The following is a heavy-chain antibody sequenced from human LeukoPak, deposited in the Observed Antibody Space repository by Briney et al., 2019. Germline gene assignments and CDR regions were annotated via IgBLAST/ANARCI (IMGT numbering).Heavy chain of an antibody. D-gene: IGHD6-13*01. Sequence: GGSLRLSCAASGFTFSNAWMSWVRQAPGKGLEWVSSISSSSSYIYYADSVKGRFTISRDNSKNTLSLQMNSLRAEDTAVYYCAKDAGYSTNWYMGKDYYYYMDVWGKGTTVTVSS. CDR2: ISSSSSYI. V-gene: IGHV3-21*04. CDR1: GFTFSNAW. J-gene: IGHJ6*03. CDR3: AKDAGYSTNWYMGKDYYYYMDV.